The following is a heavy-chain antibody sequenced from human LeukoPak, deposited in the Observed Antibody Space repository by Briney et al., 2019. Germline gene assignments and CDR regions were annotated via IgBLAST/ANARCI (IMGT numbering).Heavy chain of an antibody. D-gene: IGHD4-17*01. V-gene: IGHV3-23*01. CDR1: GFTFSSYA. CDR3: AKGARDYRLHLPYYFDY. CDR2: ISSSGSTI. J-gene: IGHJ4*02. Sequence: PGGSLRLSCAASGFTFSSYAMSWVRQAPGRGLEWVSAISSSGSTIYYADSVKGRFTISRDNAKNSLYLQMNSLRAEDTAVYYCAKGARDYRLHLPYYFDYWGQGTLVTVSS.